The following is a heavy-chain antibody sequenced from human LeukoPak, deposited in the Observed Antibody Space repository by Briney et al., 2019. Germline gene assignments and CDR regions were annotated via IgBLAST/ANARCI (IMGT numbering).Heavy chain of an antibody. CDR2: IYHSGST. Sequence: SETLSLTCTVSGYSISSGYYWGWIRQPPGKGLEWIGSIYHSGSTYYNPSLKSRVTISVDTSKNQSSLKLSSVTAADTAVYYCARGGHVLRYFDWLSSFDYWGQGTLVTVSS. V-gene: IGHV4-38-2*02. CDR3: ARGGHVLRYFDWLSSFDY. J-gene: IGHJ4*02. D-gene: IGHD3-9*01. CDR1: GYSISSGYY.